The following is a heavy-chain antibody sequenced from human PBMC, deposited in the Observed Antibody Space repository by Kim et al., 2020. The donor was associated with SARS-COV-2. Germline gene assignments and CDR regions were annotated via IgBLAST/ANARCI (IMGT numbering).Heavy chain of an antibody. V-gene: IGHV3-7*04. CDR2: IKHDGSEK. CDR1: GFTFSSYW. J-gene: IGHJ4*02. CDR3: ARGRSLDS. Sequence: GGSLRLSCAASGFTFSSYWMTWVRQAPGKGLEWVANIKHDGSEKYYVESVKGRFTISRDSTKNSLYLQMNSLRAEDTAVYYCARGRSLDSWGQGTLVTVS. D-gene: IGHD3-10*01.